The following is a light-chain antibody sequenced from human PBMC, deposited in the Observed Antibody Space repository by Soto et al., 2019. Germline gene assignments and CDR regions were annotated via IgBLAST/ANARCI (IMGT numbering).Light chain of an antibody. V-gene: IGKV3-20*01. J-gene: IGKJ4*01. CDR3: QQWRSSPLT. CDR1: QSVGISY. CDR2: STY. Sequence: EIGLTQSPGTLSLSPGEGATLSCRASQSVGISYVAWYQKKPGQAPRFLISSTYSRATGIPDRFRASGSDTDFTLTITRLEPEDFAVYYCQQWRSSPLTFGAGTKIEIK.